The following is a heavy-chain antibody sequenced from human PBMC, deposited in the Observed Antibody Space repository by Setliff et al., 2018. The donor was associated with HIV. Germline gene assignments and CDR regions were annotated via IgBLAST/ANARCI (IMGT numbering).Heavy chain of an antibody. CDR3: ARGHCSGTNCYGVDYYGMDV. V-gene: IGHV4-39*07. Sequence: SETLSLTCTVSGGSISNSRYYWSWIRQPPGKGLEWIGSIYHTEYTNYSPSLKSRVSMSVDRSKNQFSLNLTSVTAADTAVYYCARGHCSGTNCYGVDYYGMDVWGQGTTVTVSS. J-gene: IGHJ6*02. CDR1: GGSISNSRYY. D-gene: IGHD2-2*01. CDR2: IYHTEYT.